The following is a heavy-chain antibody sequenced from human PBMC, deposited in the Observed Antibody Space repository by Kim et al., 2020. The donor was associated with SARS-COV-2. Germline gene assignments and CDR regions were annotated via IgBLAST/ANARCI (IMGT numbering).Heavy chain of an antibody. V-gene: IGHV4-31*03. J-gene: IGHJ5*02. Sequence: SETLSLTCTVSGGSISSGGYYWSWIRQHPGKGLEWIGYIYYSGSTYYNPSLKSRVTISVDTSKNQFSLKLSSVTAADTAVYYCARAAFPIATENWFDPWGQGTLVTVSS. CDR1: GGSISSGGYY. CDR2: IYYSGST. CDR3: ARAAFPIATENWFDP. D-gene: IGHD2-15*01.